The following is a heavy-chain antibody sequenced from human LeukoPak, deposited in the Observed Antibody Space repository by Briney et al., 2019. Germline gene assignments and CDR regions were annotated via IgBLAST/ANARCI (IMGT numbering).Heavy chain of an antibody. CDR3: ARSAAAGTGAFDI. J-gene: IGHJ3*02. CDR2: IYYSGST. Sequence: SETLSLTCTVSGGSISSSSYYWGWIRQPPGKGLEWIGSIYYSGSTYYNPSLKSRVTISVDTSKNQFSLKLSSVTAADTAVYYCARSAAAGTGAFDIWGQGTMVTVSS. V-gene: IGHV4-39*01. D-gene: IGHD6-13*01. CDR1: GGSISSSSYY.